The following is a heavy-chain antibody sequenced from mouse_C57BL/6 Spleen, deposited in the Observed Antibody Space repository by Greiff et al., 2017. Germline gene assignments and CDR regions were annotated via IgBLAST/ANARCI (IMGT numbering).Heavy chain of an antibody. CDR3: ASEGNDGYYFAY. D-gene: IGHD2-3*01. CDR2: IWGVGST. J-gene: IGHJ3*01. Sequence: QVQLQQSGPGLVAPSQSLSITCTVSGFSLTSYGVDWVRQSPGKGLEWLGVIWGVGSTNSNSALKSRLSIRKDNSNSQVFLKMNSLQTDDTAMYYCASEGNDGYYFAYWGQGTLVTVSA. V-gene: IGHV2-6*01. CDR1: GFSLTSYG.